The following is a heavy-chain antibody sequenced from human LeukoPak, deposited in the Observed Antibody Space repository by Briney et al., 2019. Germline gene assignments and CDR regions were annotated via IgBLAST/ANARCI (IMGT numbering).Heavy chain of an antibody. CDR2: ISWNSGSI. Sequence: GGSLRLSCAASGFTFDDYAMHWVRQAPGKGLEWVSGISWNSGSIGCADSVKGRFTISRDNAKNSLYLQMNSLRAEDTALYYCATPYCSGGSCYSGDAFDIWGQGTMVTVSS. J-gene: IGHJ3*02. CDR3: ATPYCSGGSCYSGDAFDI. D-gene: IGHD2-15*01. CDR1: GFTFDDYA. V-gene: IGHV3-9*01.